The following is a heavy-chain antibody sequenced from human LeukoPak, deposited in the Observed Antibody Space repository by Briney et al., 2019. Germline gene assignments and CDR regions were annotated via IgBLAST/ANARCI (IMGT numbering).Heavy chain of an antibody. Sequence: GASVKVSCKASGYTFTGYYMHWVRQAPGQGLEWMGWINPNSGGTNYAQKFQGRVTMTRDTSISTAYMELSRLRSDDTAVYYCARDFFALSARRVRPNFDAFDIWGQGTMVTVSS. CDR2: INPNSGGT. D-gene: IGHD4/OR15-4a*01. V-gene: IGHV1-2*02. CDR1: GYTFTGYY. CDR3: ARDFFALSARRVRPNFDAFDI. J-gene: IGHJ3*02.